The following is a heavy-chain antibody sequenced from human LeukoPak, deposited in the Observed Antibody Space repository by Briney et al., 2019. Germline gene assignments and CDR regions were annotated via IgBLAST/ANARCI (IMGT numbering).Heavy chain of an antibody. Sequence: GASVKVSCKASGYTFTGYYMHWVRQAPGQGLEWMGWINPNSGGTNYAQKFQGRVTMTRDTSISTAYMELSRLRSDDTAVYYCARGRLKQWLVLNWFDPWGQGTLVTVSS. J-gene: IGHJ5*02. CDR1: GYTFTGYY. V-gene: IGHV1-2*02. CDR2: INPNSGGT. CDR3: ARGRLKQWLVLNWFDP. D-gene: IGHD6-19*01.